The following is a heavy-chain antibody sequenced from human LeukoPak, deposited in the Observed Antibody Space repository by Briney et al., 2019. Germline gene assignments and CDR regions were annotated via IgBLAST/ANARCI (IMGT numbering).Heavy chain of an antibody. J-gene: IGHJ6*02. CDR2: ISYDGSNK. CDR3: AKTGYSRKSYYYGMDV. V-gene: IGHV3-30*18. Sequence: PGRSLRLSCAASGFTFSSYGMHWVRQAPGKGLEWVAVISYDGSNKYYADSVKGRFTISRDNSKNTLYLQMNSLRAEDTAVYYCAKTGYSRKSYYYGMDVWGQGTTVTVSS. D-gene: IGHD6-13*01. CDR1: GFTFSSYG.